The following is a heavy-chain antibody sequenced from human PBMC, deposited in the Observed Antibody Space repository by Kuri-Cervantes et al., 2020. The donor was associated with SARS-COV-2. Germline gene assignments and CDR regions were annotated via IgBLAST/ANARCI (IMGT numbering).Heavy chain of an antibody. CDR1: GYTFTGYY. D-gene: IGHD3-3*01. V-gene: IGHV1-2*02. CDR2: INPNSGGT. Sequence: ASLKVSCNASGYTFTGYYMHWVRQDPGQGLEWMGWINPNSGGTNYAQKFQGRVTMTRDTSISTAYMELSRRRSDDTAVYYCARADWVTIRFSRGPHFDYWGQGTLVTVSS. CDR3: ARADWVTIRFSRGPHFDY. J-gene: IGHJ4*02.